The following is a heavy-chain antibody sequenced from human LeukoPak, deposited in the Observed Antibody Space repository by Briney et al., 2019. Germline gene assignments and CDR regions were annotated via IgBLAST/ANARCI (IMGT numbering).Heavy chain of an antibody. Sequence: TSETLSLTCTVSGGSISSGGYYWSWIRQHPGEGLEWIGYIYYSGSTYYNPSLKSRVTISVDTSKNQFSLKLSSVTAADTAVYYCAREAVTTGSHFDCWGQGTLVTVSS. CDR3: AREAVTTGSHFDC. J-gene: IGHJ4*02. CDR1: GGSISSGGYY. V-gene: IGHV4-31*03. D-gene: IGHD4-17*01. CDR2: IYYSGST.